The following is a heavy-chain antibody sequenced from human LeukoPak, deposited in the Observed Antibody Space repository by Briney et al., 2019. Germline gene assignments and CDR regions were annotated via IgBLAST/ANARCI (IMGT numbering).Heavy chain of an antibody. V-gene: IGHV3-21*01. J-gene: IGHJ6*03. Sequence: GGSLRLSCAASGFSFSTYNMNWVRQAPGQRLEWLSSITSGSSYIYYADSVKGRFTISRDNAKSSLYLQMDGLRAEDTAVYYCARDPYSGNYGAYYYYYMDVWGKGTTVTISS. CDR3: ARDPYSGNYGAYYYYYMDV. CDR1: GFSFSTYN. D-gene: IGHD1-26*01. CDR2: ITSGSSYI.